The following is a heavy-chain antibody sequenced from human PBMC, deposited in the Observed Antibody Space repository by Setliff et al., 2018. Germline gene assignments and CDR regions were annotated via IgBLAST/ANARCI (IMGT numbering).Heavy chain of an antibody. CDR3: ARGTSSSSWPEYFQH. Sequence: GASVKVSCKASGYTFTGYYIHWVRQAPGQGLEWMGWINPHSGGTNFPQTFQGRVTMTRDTSINTAYMELSRLTCDDTAVYYCARGTSSSSWPEYFQHWGQGTLVTVSS. V-gene: IGHV1-2*02. CDR1: GYTFTGYY. CDR2: INPHSGGT. J-gene: IGHJ1*01. D-gene: IGHD6-13*01.